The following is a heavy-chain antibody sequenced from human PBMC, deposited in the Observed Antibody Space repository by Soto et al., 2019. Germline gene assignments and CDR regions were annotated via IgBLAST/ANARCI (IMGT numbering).Heavy chain of an antibody. CDR2: ISYDGSNK. V-gene: IGHV3-30*18. Sequence: QVQLVESGGGVVQPGRSLRLSCAASGFTFSSYGMHWVRQAPGKGLEWVAVISYDGSNKYYADSVKGRFTISRDNSKNTLYLQMNSLRAEDTAVYYYAKDHLVVVTSGYFDLWGRGTLVTVSS. J-gene: IGHJ2*01. D-gene: IGHD2-21*02. CDR1: GFTFSSYG. CDR3: AKDHLVVVTSGYFDL.